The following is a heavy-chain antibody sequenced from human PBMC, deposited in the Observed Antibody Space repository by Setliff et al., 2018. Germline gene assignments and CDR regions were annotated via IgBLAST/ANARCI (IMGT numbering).Heavy chain of an antibody. Sequence: SETLSLTCAVSGGSISSSNWWSWVRQPPGKGLEWIGEIYHSGSTNYNPSLKSRVTISVDTSKNQFSLRLSSVTAADTAVYYCARAGPNYNFWSGYYLYYYYGMDVWGQGTTVTVSS. CDR3: ARAGPNYNFWSGYYLYYYYGMDV. CDR2: IYHSGST. J-gene: IGHJ6*02. CDR1: GGSISSSNW. V-gene: IGHV4-4*02. D-gene: IGHD3-3*01.